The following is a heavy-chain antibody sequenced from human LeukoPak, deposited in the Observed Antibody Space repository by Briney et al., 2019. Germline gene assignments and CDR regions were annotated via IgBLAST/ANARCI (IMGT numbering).Heavy chain of an antibody. Sequence: EASVKVSCKASGGTFSSYAISWVRQAPGQGLEWMGGIIPIFGTANYAQKFQGRVTITTDESTSTAYMELSSLRSEDTAVYYCARDRRMGYYGSGSTLDYWGQGTLVTVSS. V-gene: IGHV1-69*05. CDR1: GGTFSSYA. D-gene: IGHD3-10*01. J-gene: IGHJ4*02. CDR2: IIPIFGTA. CDR3: ARDRRMGYYGSGSTLDY.